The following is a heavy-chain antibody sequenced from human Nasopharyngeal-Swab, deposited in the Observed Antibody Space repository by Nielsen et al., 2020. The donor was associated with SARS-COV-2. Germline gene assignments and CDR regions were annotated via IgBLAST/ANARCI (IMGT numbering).Heavy chain of an antibody. CDR3: TKGRADYSNPSFDN. J-gene: IGHJ4*02. CDR1: GFMFSSHG. D-gene: IGHD4-11*01. V-gene: IGHV3-9*01. Sequence: SLKISCAASGFMFSSHGMMWVRQAPGKGLEWVSGITWNSGTGYADSVKGRFTISRDNARNSLYLQMNSLTTDDTALYYCTKGRADYSNPSFDNWGQGTLVTVSS. CDR2: ITWNSGT.